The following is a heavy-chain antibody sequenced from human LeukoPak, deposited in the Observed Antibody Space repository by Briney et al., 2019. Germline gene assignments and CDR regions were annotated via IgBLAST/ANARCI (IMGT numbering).Heavy chain of an antibody. CDR1: GGSFSGYY. V-gene: IGHV4-34*01. CDR3: ARGISPNGLYYYYYMDV. CDR2: INHSGST. D-gene: IGHD3/OR15-3a*01. J-gene: IGHJ6*03. Sequence: SETLSLTCAVYGGSFSGYYWSWIRQPPGKGLEWIGEINHSGSTNYNPSLKSRVTISVDTSKNQFSLKLSSVTDADTAVYYCARGISPNGLYYYYYMDVWGKGTTVTVSS.